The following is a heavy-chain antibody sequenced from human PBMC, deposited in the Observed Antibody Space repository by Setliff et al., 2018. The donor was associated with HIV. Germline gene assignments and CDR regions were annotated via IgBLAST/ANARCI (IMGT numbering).Heavy chain of an antibody. CDR2: IKLHGSEK. V-gene: IGHV3-7*03. CDR1: GFDFSTYW. D-gene: IGHD2-15*01. CDR3: AREYCSGGSCYVTPRKIYNWFDP. J-gene: IGHJ5*02. Sequence: PGGSLRLSCEGSGFDFSTYWMSWVRQAPGKGLEWVANIKLHGSEKYYVDSVKGRFTISRDNAKNSLYLQMNSLRAEDTALYYCAREYCSGGSCYVTPRKIYNWFDPWGQGTLVTVFS.